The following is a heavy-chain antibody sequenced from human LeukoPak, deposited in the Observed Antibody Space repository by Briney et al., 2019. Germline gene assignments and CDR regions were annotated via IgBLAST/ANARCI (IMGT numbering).Heavy chain of an antibody. J-gene: IGHJ4*02. V-gene: IGHV3-43*01. Sequence: GGSLRLSCAASGFTFGSYWMHWVRQAPGKGPEWVSLISWDGGSTYYADSVKGRFTISRDNSKNSLYLQMNSLRTEDTALYYCAKDRDTAMVTYYFDYWGQGTLVTVSS. D-gene: IGHD5-18*01. CDR2: ISWDGGST. CDR3: AKDRDTAMVTYYFDY. CDR1: GFTFGSYW.